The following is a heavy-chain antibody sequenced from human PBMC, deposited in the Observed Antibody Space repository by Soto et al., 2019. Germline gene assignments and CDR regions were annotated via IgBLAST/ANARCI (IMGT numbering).Heavy chain of an antibody. CDR1: GFTFSSYS. D-gene: IGHD3-16*02. Sequence: EVQLVESGGGLVKPGGSLRLSCAASGFTFSSYSMNWVRQAPGKGLEWVSSISSSSSYIYYADSVKGRFTISRDNAKNSLYLQMNSLRAEDTAVYYCARHPYYDYIWGSYRGDAFDIWGQGTMVTVSS. CDR3: ARHPYYDYIWGSYRGDAFDI. V-gene: IGHV3-21*01. J-gene: IGHJ3*02. CDR2: ISSSSSYI.